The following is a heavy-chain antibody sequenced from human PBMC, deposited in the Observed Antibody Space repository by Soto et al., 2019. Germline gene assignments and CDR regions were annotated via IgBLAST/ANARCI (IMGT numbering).Heavy chain of an antibody. D-gene: IGHD3-10*01. Sequence: SETLSLTCTVSGGSISSYYWSWIRQPPGKGLEWIGYIYYSGSTNYNPSLKSRVTISVDTSKNQFSLKLSSVTAADTAVYYCARLVASIGRGLWFGELLGWFDPWGQGTLVTVSS. J-gene: IGHJ5*02. V-gene: IGHV4-59*08. CDR3: ARLVASIGRGLWFGELLGWFDP. CDR1: GGSISSYY. CDR2: IYYSGST.